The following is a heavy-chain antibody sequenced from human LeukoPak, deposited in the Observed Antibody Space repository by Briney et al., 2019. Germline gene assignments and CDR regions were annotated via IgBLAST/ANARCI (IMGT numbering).Heavy chain of an antibody. D-gene: IGHD5-12*01. J-gene: IGHJ4*02. CDR2: IKQDGSDK. Sequence: GGSLRLSCAASGFTFSNYWMIWVRQAPGQGLEWVANIKQDGSDKSYVDSVRGRFTISRDNSKNTLYLQMNSLRAEDTAVYYCAKDGDSGYDYDRPEYLDYWGQGTLVTVSS. CDR3: AKDGDSGYDYDRPEYLDY. V-gene: IGHV3-7*03. CDR1: GFTFSNYW.